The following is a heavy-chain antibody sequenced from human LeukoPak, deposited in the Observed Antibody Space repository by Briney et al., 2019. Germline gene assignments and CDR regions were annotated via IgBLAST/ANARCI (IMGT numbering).Heavy chain of an antibody. D-gene: IGHD5-24*01. J-gene: IGHJ6*02. CDR2: ISYDGTEK. CDR1: GFTFSSCG. CDR3: AKVPRRDGYNLYYYYGMDV. Sequence: GGSLRLSCAASGFTFSSCGMHWVRQAPGKGLEWVAVISYDGTEKYYADSVKGRFTISRDNSKNTLDLQINSLRAEDTAVYYCAKVPRRDGYNLYYYYGMDVWGQGTTVTVSS. V-gene: IGHV3-30*18.